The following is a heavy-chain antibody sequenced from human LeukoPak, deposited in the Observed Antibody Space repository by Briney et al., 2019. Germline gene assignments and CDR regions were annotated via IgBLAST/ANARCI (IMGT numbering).Heavy chain of an antibody. CDR3: ARTLDLVLRFLEWQTCIFDY. D-gene: IGHD3-3*01. CDR1: GFTFSSYA. Sequence: GGFLRLSCAASGFTFSSYAMSWVRQAPGKGLEWVSAISGSGGSTYYADSVKGRFTISRDNSKNTLYLQMNSLRAEDTAVYYCARTLDLVLRFLEWQTCIFDYWGQGPLVTVSS. V-gene: IGHV3-23*01. J-gene: IGHJ4*02. CDR2: ISGSGGST.